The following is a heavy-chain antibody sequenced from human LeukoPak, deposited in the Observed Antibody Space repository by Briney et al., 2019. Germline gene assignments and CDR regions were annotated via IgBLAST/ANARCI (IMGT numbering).Heavy chain of an antibody. D-gene: IGHD2-2*01. J-gene: IGHJ5*02. CDR2: IVPIFGTA. CDR3: ASGQVVPAEGDWFDP. V-gene: IGHV1-69*01. CDR1: GGTFSSYA. Sequence: ASVKVSCTASGGTFSSYAISWVRQAPGQGLEWMGGIVPIFGTANYAQKFQGRVTITADESTSTAYLELSSLRSEATAVYSCASGQVVPAEGDWFDPCGQGTLVTVS.